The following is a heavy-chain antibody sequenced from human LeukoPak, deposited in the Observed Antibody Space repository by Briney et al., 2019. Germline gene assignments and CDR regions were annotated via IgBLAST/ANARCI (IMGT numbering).Heavy chain of an antibody. V-gene: IGHV1-2*06. D-gene: IGHD5-12*01. CDR2: INPNSGGT. CDR3: ARAAAITYPDY. CDR1: GYTFTGYY. Sequence: ASVKVSCKASGYTFTGYYMHWVRQAPGQGLEWMGRINPNSGGTNYAQNFQGRDTMTRDTSISTAYMELSSLRSDDTAIYYCARAAAITYPDYWGQGTLVTVSS. J-gene: IGHJ4*02.